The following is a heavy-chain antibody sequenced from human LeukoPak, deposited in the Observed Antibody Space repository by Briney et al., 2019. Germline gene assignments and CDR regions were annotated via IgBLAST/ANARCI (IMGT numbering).Heavy chain of an antibody. V-gene: IGHV4-4*07. D-gene: IGHD3-10*01. J-gene: IGHJ5*02. CDR1: GGSISSYY. Sequence: SETLSLTCTVSGGSISSYYWSWIRQPAGKGLEWIGCIYTSGSNNYHPSLKSRVTMSVDTSKNQFPLKLSSLPAADTAAYYCAGGHGGAGSYINWYDPWGQGALVTVSS. CDR2: IYTSGSN. CDR3: AGGHGGAGSYINWYDP.